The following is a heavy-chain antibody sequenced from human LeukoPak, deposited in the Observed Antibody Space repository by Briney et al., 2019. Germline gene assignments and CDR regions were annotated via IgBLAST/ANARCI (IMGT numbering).Heavy chain of an antibody. CDR1: GFTFSSYS. J-gene: IGHJ4*02. D-gene: IGHD1-26*01. V-gene: IGHV3-48*01. CDR2: ISSSISTI. Sequence: GGSLRLSCAASGFTFSSYSMNWVRQAPGKGLEWVSYISSSISTIYYADSVKGRFTISRDNAKNSLYLQMNSLRAEDTAVYYCARSGIVGATTRPFYFDYWGQGTLVTASS. CDR3: ARSGIVGATTRPFYFDY.